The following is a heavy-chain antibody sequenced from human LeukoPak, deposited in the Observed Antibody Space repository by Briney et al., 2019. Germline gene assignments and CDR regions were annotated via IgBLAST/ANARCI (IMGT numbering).Heavy chain of an antibody. J-gene: IGHJ4*02. CDR1: GFTFSSYA. D-gene: IGHD6-19*01. CDR3: ARDRYSSCWQYGFDY. CDR2: ITYDGSNK. Sequence: PGGSLRLSCAASGFTFSSYAMHWVRQAPGKGLEWVAVITYDGSNKYYADSVKGRFTISRDNSKNPLYLQMNSLRAEDTAVYYCARDRYSSCWQYGFDYWGQGTLVTVSS. V-gene: IGHV3-30*04.